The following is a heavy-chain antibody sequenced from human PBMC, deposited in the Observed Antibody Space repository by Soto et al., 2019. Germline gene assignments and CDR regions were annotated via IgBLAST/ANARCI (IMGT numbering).Heavy chain of an antibody. CDR3: AIGYSSSPPYYPIGY. CDR2: IIPIFVTA. V-gene: IGHV1-69*01. CDR1: GGTFSSYS. D-gene: IGHD6-19*01. Sequence: QVQLVHSGAEVKKPGYSVKVSCKAYGGTFSSYSISWVRQAPGQGLEWMGGIIPIFVTANYAQKFQGRVTITADESTSTAYMELSSLRSEDTAVYYCAIGYSSSPPYYPIGYWGQGTLVTVSS. J-gene: IGHJ4*02.